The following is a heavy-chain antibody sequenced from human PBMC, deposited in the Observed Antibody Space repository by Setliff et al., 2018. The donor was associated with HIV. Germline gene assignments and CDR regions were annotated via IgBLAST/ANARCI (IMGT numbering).Heavy chain of an antibody. CDR2: INYSGTT. CDR3: ARPALGIGGGSRFDN. J-gene: IGHJ4*01. Sequence: PSETLSLTCAIYGGSFSGNYWSWIRQPPGKGLEWIGEINYSGTTNHNPSLKSRVTISTDTSRNQFSLRLSSVTAADTAVYYCARPALGIGGGSRFDNWGQGARVTVSS. V-gene: IGHV4-34*01. CDR1: GGSFSGNY. D-gene: IGHD3-10*01.